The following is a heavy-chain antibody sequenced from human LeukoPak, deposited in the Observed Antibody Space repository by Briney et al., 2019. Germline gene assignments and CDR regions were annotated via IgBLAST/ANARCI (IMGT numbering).Heavy chain of an antibody. CDR3: AKKGYSFGWRDTYYFDY. J-gene: IGHJ4*02. V-gene: IGHV3-23*01. CDR1: GFTFSSYA. D-gene: IGHD6-19*01. CDR2: ISGSGGST. Sequence: QPGGSLRLSCAASGFTFSSYAMSWVRQAPGKGLEWVSAISGSGGSTYYADSVKGRFTISRDNSKNTLYLQMNSLRAEDTAVYYCAKKGYSFGWRDTYYFDYWGQGTLVTVSS.